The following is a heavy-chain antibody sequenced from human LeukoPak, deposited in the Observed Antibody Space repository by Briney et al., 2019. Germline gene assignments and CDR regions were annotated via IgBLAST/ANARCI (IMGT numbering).Heavy chain of an antibody. CDR2: IIPTFGTA. Sequence: GSSVKVSCKASGGTFSSYAISWVRQAPGQGLEWMGGIIPTFGTANYARKFQGRVTITADESTSTAYMELSSLRSEDTAVYYCARVFWARWLLEGRFDPWGQGTLVTVSS. CDR1: GGTFSSYA. V-gene: IGHV1-69*01. D-gene: IGHD6-19*01. J-gene: IGHJ5*02. CDR3: ARVFWARWLLEGRFDP.